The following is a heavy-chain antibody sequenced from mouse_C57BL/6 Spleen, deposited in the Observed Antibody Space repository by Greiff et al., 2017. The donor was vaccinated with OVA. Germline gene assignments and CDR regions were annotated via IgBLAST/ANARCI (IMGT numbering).Heavy chain of an antibody. V-gene: IGHV1-77*01. Sequence: QVQLQQSGAELVKPGPSFKISCKASGYTFTDYYINWVKQRPGQGLEWIGKIGPGSGSTYYNEKFKGKATLTADKSSSTAYMQLSSLTSEDSAVYFCARDYDYGAWFAYWGQGTLVTVSA. J-gene: IGHJ3*01. CDR3: ARDYDYGAWFAY. CDR2: IGPGSGST. D-gene: IGHD2-4*01. CDR1: GYTFTDYY.